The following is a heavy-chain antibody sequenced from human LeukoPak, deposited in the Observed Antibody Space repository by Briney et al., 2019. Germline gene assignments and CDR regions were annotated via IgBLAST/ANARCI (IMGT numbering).Heavy chain of an antibody. CDR3: ARSPSYYYDSRMAFDI. D-gene: IGHD3-22*01. Sequence: SETLSLTCTVSGGSISSSSYYWGWIRQPPGKGLEWIGSIYYSGSTYYNPSLKSRVTISVDTSENQFSLKLSSVTAADTAVYYCARSPSYYYDSRMAFDIWDQGTMVTVSS. CDR1: GGSISSSSYY. J-gene: IGHJ3*02. CDR2: IYYSGST. V-gene: IGHV4-39*01.